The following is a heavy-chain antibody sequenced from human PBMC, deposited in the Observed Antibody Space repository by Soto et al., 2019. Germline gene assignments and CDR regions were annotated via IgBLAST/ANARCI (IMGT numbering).Heavy chain of an antibody. Sequence: AASLKVSRKASGGTHYTYTFSWVLQAPVQGLEWMGSITPIYPTTNYAEKFQGRLTVTADGSTNTAYMELNSLASEDTAVYYCARIPRYSFPTSDDLDSWGQGTLVTVSS. D-gene: IGHD5-18*01. CDR3: ARIPRYSFPTSDDLDS. CDR2: ITPIYPTT. CDR1: GGTHYTYT. V-gene: IGHV1-69*15. J-gene: IGHJ4*02.